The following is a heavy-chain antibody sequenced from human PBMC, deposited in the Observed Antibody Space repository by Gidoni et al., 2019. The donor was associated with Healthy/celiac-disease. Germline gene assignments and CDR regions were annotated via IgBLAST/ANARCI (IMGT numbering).Heavy chain of an antibody. D-gene: IGHD5-18*01. Sequence: QVQLVQSGAEVKKPGASVKVSCKASGYTFTSYYMPWMRQAPGQGLEWMGIINPSGGSTSYAQKFQGRVTMTRDTSTSTVYMELSSLRSEDTAVYYCARVGLIQLNDYWGQGTLVTVSS. CDR2: INPSGGST. CDR1: GYTFTSYY. V-gene: IGHV1-46*01. CDR3: ARVGLIQLNDY. J-gene: IGHJ4*02.